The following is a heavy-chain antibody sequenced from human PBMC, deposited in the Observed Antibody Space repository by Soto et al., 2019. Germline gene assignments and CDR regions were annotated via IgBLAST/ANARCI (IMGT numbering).Heavy chain of an antibody. CDR3: ARSLGPLYGMDV. Sequence: ASVKVSCKASGFTFTAYYMHWVRQAPGQGLEWMGWINPNSGDTNYAQKFQGWVTMTRDTSISTAYMELSRLRSDDTAFYYCARSLGPLYGMDVWGQGTTVTVSS. J-gene: IGHJ6*02. CDR1: GFTFTAYY. CDR2: INPNSGDT. V-gene: IGHV1-2*04. D-gene: IGHD7-27*01.